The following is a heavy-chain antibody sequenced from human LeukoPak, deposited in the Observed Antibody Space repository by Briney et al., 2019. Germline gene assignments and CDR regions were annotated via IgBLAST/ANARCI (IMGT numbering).Heavy chain of an antibody. J-gene: IGHJ3*02. CDR1: GGTFSSYA. D-gene: IGHD2-15*01. CDR2: IIPIFGIA. CDR3: ARDLPPEYRSGGSCPDAFDI. Sequence: ASVKVSCKASGGTFSSYAISWVRQAPGQGLEWMGRIIPIFGIANYAQKFQGRVTITADKSTSTAYMELSSLRAEDTAVYYCARDLPPEYRSGGSCPDAFDIWGQGTMVTVSS. V-gene: IGHV1-69*04.